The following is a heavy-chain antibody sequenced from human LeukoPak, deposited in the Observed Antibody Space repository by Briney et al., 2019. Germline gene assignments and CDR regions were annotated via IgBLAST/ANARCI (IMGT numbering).Heavy chain of an antibody. CDR1: GGSISSSSYY. Sequence: PSETLSLTCTVSGGSISSSSYYWGWIRQPPGKGLEWIGSIYYSGSTYYNPSLKSRVTISVDTSKNQFSLKLSSVTAADTAVYYCARHRMVRGVGPIDYWGQGTLVTVSS. J-gene: IGHJ4*02. CDR2: IYYSGST. D-gene: IGHD3-10*01. V-gene: IGHV4-39*01. CDR3: ARHRMVRGVGPIDY.